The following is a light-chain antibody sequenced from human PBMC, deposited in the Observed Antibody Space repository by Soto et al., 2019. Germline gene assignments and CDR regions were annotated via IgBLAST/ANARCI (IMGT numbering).Light chain of an antibody. V-gene: IGLV2-14*01. J-gene: IGLJ1*01. CDR3: SSYTTSSTRV. Sequence: QSVLPQPASVSGSPGQSITLSCPGTSSDVGGYNYVSWYQQHPGKAPKLMIYDVSNRPSGVSYRFSGSKSGNTASLTISGLQAEDEAAYYCSSYTTSSTRVFGTGTKVTVL. CDR1: SSDVGGYNY. CDR2: DVS.